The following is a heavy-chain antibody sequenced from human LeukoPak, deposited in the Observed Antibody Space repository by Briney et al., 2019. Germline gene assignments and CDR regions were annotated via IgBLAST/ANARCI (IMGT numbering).Heavy chain of an antibody. D-gene: IGHD5-18*01. J-gene: IGHJ4*02. CDR1: GYTFTAYH. CDR2: INPNSGGT. Sequence: GASVKVSCKASGYTFTAYHMHWVRQAPGQGLEWMGWINPNSGGTDYARKFQGRVTMTRDTSISAVYMELSRLRSDDTAVYYCARRTKINTAMIDYWGQGTLVTVSS. CDR3: ARRTKINTAMIDY. V-gene: IGHV1-2*02.